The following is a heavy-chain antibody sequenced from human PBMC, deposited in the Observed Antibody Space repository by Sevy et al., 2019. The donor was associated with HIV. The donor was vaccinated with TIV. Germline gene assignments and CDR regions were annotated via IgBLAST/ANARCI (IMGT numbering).Heavy chain of an antibody. CDR1: GYTFTGYY. Sequence: ASVKVSCKASGYTFTGYYMHWVRQAPGQGLEWMVRINPNSGGTNYAQKFQGRVTMTRDTSISTAYMELSRLRSDDTAMYYCASSLVPTTRRAANWFDPWGQGTLVTVSS. CDR3: ASSLVPTTRRAANWFDP. V-gene: IGHV1-2*06. D-gene: IGHD2-15*01. J-gene: IGHJ5*02. CDR2: INPNSGGT.